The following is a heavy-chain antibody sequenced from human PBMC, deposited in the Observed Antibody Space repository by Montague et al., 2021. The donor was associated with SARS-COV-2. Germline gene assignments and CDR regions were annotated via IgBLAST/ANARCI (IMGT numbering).Heavy chain of an antibody. V-gene: IGHV4-39*07. J-gene: IGHJ6*02. D-gene: IGHD6-13*01. CDR2: VYYTGST. CDR3: ARVGRQQLVRLSGMDV. Sequence: SETLSLTCTVSGGSVSTNVFSWGWIRQPPGKGLEWIGNVYYTGSTYYNPSLKSRVTISVDTSRSQFSLNLISVTAADTAVYYCARVGRQQLVRLSGMDVWGQGTTVTVSS. CDR1: GGSVSTNVFS.